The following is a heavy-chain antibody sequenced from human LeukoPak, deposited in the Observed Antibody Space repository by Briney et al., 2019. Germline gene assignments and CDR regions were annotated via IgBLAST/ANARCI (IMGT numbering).Heavy chain of an antibody. Sequence: XGSLRLSCAASGFTFSSYGMHWVRQAPGKGLEWVAVISYDGSNTYYADSVKGRFTISRDNSKNTLYLQMNSLRAEDTALYYCAKDPFSCRSSGCHGIDYWGQGTLVTVSS. CDR1: GFTFSSYG. CDR2: ISYDGSNT. V-gene: IGHV3-30*18. D-gene: IGHD6-19*01. CDR3: AKDPFSCRSSGCHGIDY. J-gene: IGHJ4*02.